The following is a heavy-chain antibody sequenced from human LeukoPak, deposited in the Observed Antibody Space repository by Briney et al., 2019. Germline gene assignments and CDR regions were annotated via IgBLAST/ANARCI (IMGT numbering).Heavy chain of an antibody. Sequence: ASVKVSCKASGYTFTGYYMHWVRQAPGQGLEWMGRINPNSGGTNYAQKLQGRVTMTTDTSTSTAYMELRSLRSDDTAVYYCARDRGIVVVTATRHFDYWGQGTLVTVSS. CDR3: ARDRGIVVVTATRHFDY. D-gene: IGHD2-21*02. CDR2: INPNSGGT. J-gene: IGHJ4*02. CDR1: GYTFTGYY. V-gene: IGHV1-2*06.